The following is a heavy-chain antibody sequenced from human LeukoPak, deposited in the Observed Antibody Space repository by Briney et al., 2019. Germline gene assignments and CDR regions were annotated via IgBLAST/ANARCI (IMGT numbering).Heavy chain of an antibody. CDR1: GFTVSSNY. CDR3: ARVGYINSWYSSPPFDY. V-gene: IGHV3-66*01. D-gene: IGHD6-13*01. CDR2: IYSGGTT. Sequence: GGSLRLSCAVSGFTVSSNYMSWVRLASGKGLEWVSIIYSGGTTYYADSVKGRFTITRDNSKNTVYLQMNSLRAEDTAVYYCARVGYINSWYSSPPFDYWGQGNLVTVSS. J-gene: IGHJ4*02.